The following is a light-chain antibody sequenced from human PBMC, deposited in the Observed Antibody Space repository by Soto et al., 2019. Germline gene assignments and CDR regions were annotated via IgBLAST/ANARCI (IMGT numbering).Light chain of an antibody. CDR3: QQYGSSPPLT. CDR1: QSVTYTY. V-gene: IGKV3-20*01. Sequence: EIVLTQSPGTLSLSPGERATLSCRASQSVTYTYLAWYQQKPGQAPRLLIYGASSRATGVPDRFSGGGSGTDFTLTISRLEPEDFAVYYCQQYGSSPPLTFGGGTKVQIK. CDR2: GAS. J-gene: IGKJ4*01.